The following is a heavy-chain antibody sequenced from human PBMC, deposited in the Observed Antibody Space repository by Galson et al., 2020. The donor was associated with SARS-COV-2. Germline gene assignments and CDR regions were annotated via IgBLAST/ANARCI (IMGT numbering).Heavy chain of an antibody. J-gene: IGHJ4*02. CDR3: AKGVDTTTIMSTGYFDC. CDR2: IRNDGSSE. D-gene: IGHD5-18*01. V-gene: IGHV3-30*02. Sequence: GGSLRLSCAASGFTFTTYGMHWVRQAPGKGLEWVAFIRNDGSSEYYTDSVKGRFTISRDNSKSTLYLQMNSLKTEDTAVYYCAKGVDTTTIMSTGYFDCWGQGTLVTVSS. CDR1: GFTFTTYG.